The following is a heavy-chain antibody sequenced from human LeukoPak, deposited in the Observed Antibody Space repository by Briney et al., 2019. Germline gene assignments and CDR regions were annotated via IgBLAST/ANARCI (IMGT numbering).Heavy chain of an antibody. Sequence: SGGSLRLSCAASGFTFSSYAMSWVRQAPGKGLEWVSAISGSGGSTYYADSVKGRFTISRDNSKNTLYLQMSSLRAEDTAVYYCARHSPIYGDYGMDVWGQGTTVTVSS. CDR3: ARHSPIYGDYGMDV. D-gene: IGHD4-17*01. CDR2: ISGSGGST. V-gene: IGHV3-23*01. J-gene: IGHJ6*02. CDR1: GFTFSSYA.